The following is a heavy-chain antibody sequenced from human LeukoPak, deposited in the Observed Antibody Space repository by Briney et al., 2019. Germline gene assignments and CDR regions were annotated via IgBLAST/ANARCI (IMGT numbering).Heavy chain of an antibody. Sequence: GGSLRLSCAASGFTFSSYWMNWVRQAPGKGLEWVAVVWYDGSKKYYEDSVKGRFTISRDNSKSTLSLQMNSLRAEDTAVYYCARGISSDSGSLDYWGQGTLVTVSS. CDR1: GFTFSSYW. D-gene: IGHD3-10*01. J-gene: IGHJ4*02. CDR3: ARGISSDSGSLDY. CDR2: VWYDGSKK. V-gene: IGHV3-33*08.